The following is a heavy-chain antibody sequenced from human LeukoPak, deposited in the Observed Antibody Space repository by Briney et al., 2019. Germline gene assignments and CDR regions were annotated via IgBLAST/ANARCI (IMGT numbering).Heavy chain of an antibody. D-gene: IGHD5-18*01. Sequence: ASVKVSCKASGYTFTGYYMHWVRQAPGQGLEWMGWINPNSGGTNYAQKFQGRVTMTRDTSISTAYVELSRLRSDDTAVYYCAKDSYGYFWFDPWGQGTLVTVSS. CDR3: AKDSYGYFWFDP. CDR1: GYTFTGYY. CDR2: INPNSGGT. J-gene: IGHJ5*02. V-gene: IGHV1-2*02.